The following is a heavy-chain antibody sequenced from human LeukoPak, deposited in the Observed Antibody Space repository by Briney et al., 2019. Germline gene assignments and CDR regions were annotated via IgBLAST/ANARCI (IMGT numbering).Heavy chain of an antibody. J-gene: IGHJ4*02. D-gene: IGHD3-3*01. CDR3: ARGNFWSGYKYFDY. Sequence: GGSLRLSCAASGFTFSSYSMNWVRQAPGKGLERVSYISSSSSTIYYADSVKGRFTISRDNAKNSLYLQMNSLRDEDTAVYYCARGNFWSGYKYFDYWGQGTLVTVSS. V-gene: IGHV3-48*02. CDR1: GFTFSSYS. CDR2: ISSSSSTI.